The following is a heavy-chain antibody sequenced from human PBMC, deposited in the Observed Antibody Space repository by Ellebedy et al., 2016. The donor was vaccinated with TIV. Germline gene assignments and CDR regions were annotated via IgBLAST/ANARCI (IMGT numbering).Heavy chain of an antibody. D-gene: IGHD3-22*01. CDR3: AREYYYDSSGYPNFYYYYGMDV. CDR2: ISYDGSNK. Sequence: GESLKISCAASGFTFSSYGMHWVRQAPGKGLEWVAVISYDGSNKYYADSVKGRFTISRDNSKNTLYLQMNSLRAEDTAVYYCAREYYYDSSGYPNFYYYYGMDVWGQGTTVTVSS. V-gene: IGHV3-30*19. J-gene: IGHJ6*02. CDR1: GFTFSSYG.